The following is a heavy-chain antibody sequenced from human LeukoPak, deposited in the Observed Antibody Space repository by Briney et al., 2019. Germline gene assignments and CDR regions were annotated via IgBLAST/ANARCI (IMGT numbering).Heavy chain of an antibody. CDR3: ARGGTIFGVVITPNAYYFDY. J-gene: IGHJ4*02. V-gene: IGHV4-59*01. CDR1: GGSISSYY. CDR2: IYYSGST. D-gene: IGHD3-3*01. Sequence: TTSETLSLTCTVSGGSISSYYWSWIRQPPGKGLEWIGYIYYSGSTNYNPSLKGRVTISVDTSKSQFSLKLSSVTAADTAVYYCARGGTIFGVVITPNAYYFDYWGQGTLVTVSS.